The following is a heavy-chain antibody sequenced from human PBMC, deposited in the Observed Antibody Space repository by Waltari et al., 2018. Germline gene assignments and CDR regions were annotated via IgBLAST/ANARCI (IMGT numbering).Heavy chain of an antibody. CDR1: GGSFSGYY. Sequence: QVQLQQWGAGLLKPSETLSLTCAVYGGSFSGYYWSWIRQPPGKGLEWIGEINHSGSTNYNPSLKSRVTISVDTSKNQFSLKLSSVTAADTAVYYCARGQTIGWSGYYGPRSSHRGVRYWFDPWGQGTLVTVSS. J-gene: IGHJ5*02. CDR3: ARGQTIGWSGYYGPRSSHRGVRYWFDP. CDR2: INHSGST. V-gene: IGHV4-34*01. D-gene: IGHD3-3*01.